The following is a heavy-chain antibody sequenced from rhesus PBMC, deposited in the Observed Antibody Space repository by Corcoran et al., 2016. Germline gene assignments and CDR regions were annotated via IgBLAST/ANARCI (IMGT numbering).Heavy chain of an antibody. J-gene: IGHJ4*01. CDR3: ARDRRTGGISGFDY. V-gene: IGHV1-198*02. Sequence: QVQLVQSGAEVKKPGSSVKVSCKASGFTFGSYAISWVRQAPGQGLEWRGVIIPLVGITNSAEKLQGRGTSTADTYKSTAYMGLSSLRSEDTAVYYCARDRRTGGISGFDYWGQGVLVTVSS. CDR1: GFTFGSYA. CDR2: IIPLVGIT. D-gene: IGHD3-22*01.